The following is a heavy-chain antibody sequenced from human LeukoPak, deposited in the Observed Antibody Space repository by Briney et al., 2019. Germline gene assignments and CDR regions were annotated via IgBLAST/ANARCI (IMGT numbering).Heavy chain of an antibody. CDR3: ARGGGSGRWGSAFDM. V-gene: IGHV3-7*01. CDR2: MKQDGREK. J-gene: IGHJ3*02. D-gene: IGHD6-19*01. Sequence: GGSLRLSCVASGFTFTNYWMTWVRQAPGKGLEWVANMKQDGREKYYVDSVKGRFTISRDNAKNSVFLQMNSLRDEDTAVYYCARGGGSGRWGSAFDMWGQGTMDTVSS. CDR1: GFTFTNYW.